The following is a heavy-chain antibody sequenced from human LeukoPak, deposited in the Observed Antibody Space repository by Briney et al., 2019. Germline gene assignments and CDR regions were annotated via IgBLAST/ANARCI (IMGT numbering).Heavy chain of an antibody. CDR2: IYYSGST. Sequence: SETLSLTXTVSGGSISSYYWSWIRQPPGKGLEWIGYIYYSGSTNYNPSLKSRVTISVDTSKNQFSLKLSSVTAADTAVYYCARAMIVVSRLWFDPWGQGTLVTVSS. D-gene: IGHD3-22*01. CDR3: ARAMIVVSRLWFDP. J-gene: IGHJ5*02. CDR1: GGSISSYY. V-gene: IGHV4-59*01.